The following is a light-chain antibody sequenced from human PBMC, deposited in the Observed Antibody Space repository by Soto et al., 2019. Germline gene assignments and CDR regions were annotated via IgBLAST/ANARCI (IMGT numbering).Light chain of an antibody. V-gene: IGLV1-44*01. CDR2: TNN. Sequence: QAVVTQPPSASGTPGQRVTISCSGSSSNIGSYTVNWYQQVPGTAPKLLIYTNNQRPSGVPDRFSGSKSGTSASLAISGLQSEDEADYYCAAWDDSLNGPVFGGGTKLTVL. CDR1: SSNIGSYT. J-gene: IGLJ2*01. CDR3: AAWDDSLNGPV.